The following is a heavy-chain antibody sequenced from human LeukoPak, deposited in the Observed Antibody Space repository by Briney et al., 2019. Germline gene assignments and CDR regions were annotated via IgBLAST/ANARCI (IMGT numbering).Heavy chain of an antibody. CDR2: IYYSGST. CDR1: GGSISSGDYY. Sequence: MPSETLSLTCTVSGGSISSGDYYWSWIRQPPGKGLEWIGCIYYSGSTYYNPSLKSRVTISVDTSKNQFSLKLNSVTAADTAVHYCARTGGTIDYWGQGTLVTVSS. D-gene: IGHD2-8*02. V-gene: IGHV4-30-4*01. CDR3: ARTGGTIDY. J-gene: IGHJ4*02.